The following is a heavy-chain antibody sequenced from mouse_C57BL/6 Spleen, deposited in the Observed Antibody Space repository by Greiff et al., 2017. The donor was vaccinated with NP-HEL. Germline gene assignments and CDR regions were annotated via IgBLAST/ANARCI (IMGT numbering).Heavy chain of an antibody. Sequence: VMLVESGPELVKPGASVKISCKASGYAFSSSWMNWVKQRPGKGLEWIGRIYPGDGDTNYNGKFKGKATLTADKSSSTAYMQLSSLTSEDSAVYFCARTGTRGAFDYWGQGTTLTVSS. CDR2: IYPGDGDT. D-gene: IGHD4-1*01. J-gene: IGHJ2*01. CDR3: ARTGTRGAFDY. V-gene: IGHV1-82*01. CDR1: GYAFSSSW.